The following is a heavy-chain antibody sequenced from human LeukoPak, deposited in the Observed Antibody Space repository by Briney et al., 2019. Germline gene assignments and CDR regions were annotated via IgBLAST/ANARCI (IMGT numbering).Heavy chain of an antibody. Sequence: PGGSLRLSCEASGFIFSRYGMHWVRQAPGKGLEWVALISHDGSKRYCADSVKGRFTISRDNSKNTLYLQMNSLRPEDTAVYFRAKERYILDYWGQGTLVTVSS. J-gene: IGHJ4*02. CDR1: GFIFSRYG. V-gene: IGHV3-30*18. CDR3: AKERYILDY. D-gene: IGHD1-14*01. CDR2: ISHDGSKR.